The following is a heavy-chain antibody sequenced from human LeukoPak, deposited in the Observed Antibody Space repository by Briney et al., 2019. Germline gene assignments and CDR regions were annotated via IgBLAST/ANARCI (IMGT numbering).Heavy chain of an antibody. V-gene: IGHV1-69*13. D-gene: IGHD5-12*01. CDR3: ARGIVATIYNWFDP. J-gene: IGHJ5*02. CDR2: IIPIFGTA. CDR1: GGTFSSYA. Sequence: SVKVSCKASGGTFSSYAISWVRQAPGQGLEWMGGIIPIFGTANYAQKFQGRVTITADESTSTAYMELSSLRSEDTAVYYCARGIVATIYNWFDPWGQGTLVTVSS.